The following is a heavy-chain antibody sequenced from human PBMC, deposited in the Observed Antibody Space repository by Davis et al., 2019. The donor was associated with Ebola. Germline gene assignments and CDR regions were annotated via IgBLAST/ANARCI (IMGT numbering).Heavy chain of an antibody. V-gene: IGHV3-23*01. D-gene: IGHD2-8*01. J-gene: IGHJ4*02. Sequence: GGSLRLSCAASGFIFSNCAMYWVRQAPGKGLEWVSIIGTGHDTYYADSVKGRFTISRDNAKNTLYLQMNSLRVEDTAVYYCACYVLGWGQGTLVTVSS. CDR1: GFIFSNCA. CDR2: IGTGHDT. CDR3: ACYVLG.